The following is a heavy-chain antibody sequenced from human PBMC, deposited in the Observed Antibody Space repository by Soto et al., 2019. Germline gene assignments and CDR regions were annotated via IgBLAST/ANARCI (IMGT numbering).Heavy chain of an antibody. CDR3: AKVGDY. Sequence: GSLRLSCAASGFTFSNYAMSWVRQAPGKGLEWVSSISNSGGDSTYYADSVKGRFTISRDNSKSTLYLQMNSLRVEDTAVYYCAKVGDYWGQGTLVTVSS. J-gene: IGHJ4*02. V-gene: IGHV3-23*01. CDR1: GFTFSNYA. CDR2: ISNSGGDST.